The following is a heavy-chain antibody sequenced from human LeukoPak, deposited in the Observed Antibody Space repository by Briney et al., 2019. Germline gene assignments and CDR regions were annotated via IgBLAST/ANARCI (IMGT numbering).Heavy chain of an antibody. Sequence: PSETLSLTCAVSGGSISSSNWWSWVRQAPGKGLEWVGRIKSRTDGGTTDYTAPVKGRFTISRDDSKNTLFLQMNSLKTEDTALYFCTTNRDITLFGVVIPAPYYFDLWGQGTLVTVSS. CDR3: TTNRDITLFGVVIPAPYYFDL. CDR2: IKSRTDGGTT. J-gene: IGHJ4*02. V-gene: IGHV3-15*07. D-gene: IGHD3-3*01. CDR1: GGSISSSNW.